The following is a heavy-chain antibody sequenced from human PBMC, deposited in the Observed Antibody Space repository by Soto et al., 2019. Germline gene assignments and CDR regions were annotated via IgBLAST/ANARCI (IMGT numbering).Heavy chain of an antibody. D-gene: IGHD2-15*01. CDR1: EFSFSRYA. J-gene: IGHJ4*02. CDR3: VKQMTTWTATVCDS. V-gene: IGHV3-23*01. CDR2: LGPDGRNT. Sequence: SLRLSCVASEFSFSRYAMTWVRQAAGKGLQWVAGLGPDGRNTLYGESVRGRFTISRDNSRNTLDLQMSSLSAEDTAVYFCVKQMTTWTATVCDSWGQGSQVT.